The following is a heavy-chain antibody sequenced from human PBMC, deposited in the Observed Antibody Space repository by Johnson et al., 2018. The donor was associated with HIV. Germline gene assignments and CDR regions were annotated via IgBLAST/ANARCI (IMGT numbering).Heavy chain of an antibody. CDR1: GFSFSSYA. D-gene: IGHD3-10*01. CDR3: ARGGLLWFGHPAD. J-gene: IGHJ3*01. V-gene: IGHV3-30*04. CDR2: VSYDGSEK. Sequence: QVQLVESGGGVVQPGRSLRLSCAASGFSFSSYAMHWVRQAPGKGLEWVAVVSYDGSEKSCVDSVKGRFTISRDNAKNSLYLQMNSLRAEDTAVYYCARGGLLWFGHPADWGQGTMVTVSS.